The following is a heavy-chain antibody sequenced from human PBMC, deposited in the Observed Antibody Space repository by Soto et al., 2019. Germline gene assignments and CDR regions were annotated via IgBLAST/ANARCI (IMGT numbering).Heavy chain of an antibody. J-gene: IGHJ4*02. CDR1: DDSMSSSSYY. V-gene: IGHV4-39*01. D-gene: IGHD1-1*01. CDR2: FYHSGST. CDR3: ARLNRGYTWNNERFEY. Sequence: SETLALTVTVSDDSMSSSSYYWGWIRQPPGKGLEWIGSFYHSGSTYYNPSLKSRVTISVDTSKNQSSLKLSSVTAADTAVYSCARLNRGYTWNNERFEYWGQGRLVTVPS.